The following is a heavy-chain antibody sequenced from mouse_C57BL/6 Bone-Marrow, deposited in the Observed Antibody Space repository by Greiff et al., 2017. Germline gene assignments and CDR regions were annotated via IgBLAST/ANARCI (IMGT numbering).Heavy chain of an antibody. Sequence: QVQLQQSGPELVRPGASVKISCKAPGYTFTSHWMQWVRQRPGQGLEWIGELFPGGGRTYYNEKFKGKATLTVDTSSSSAYMQLSSLPSEDSAVYFCAPYDAWFAYWGQGTLVTVSA. D-gene: IGHD2-12*01. CDR1: GYTFTSHW. CDR3: APYDAWFAY. CDR2: LFPGGGRT. J-gene: IGHJ3*01. V-gene: IGHV1-56*01.